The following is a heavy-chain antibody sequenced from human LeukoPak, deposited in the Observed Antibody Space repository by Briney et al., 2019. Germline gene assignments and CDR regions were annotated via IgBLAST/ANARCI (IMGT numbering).Heavy chain of an antibody. J-gene: IGHJ6*03. V-gene: IGHV4-28*05. CDR3: ARITMGGPYYYYYQFMDV. D-gene: IGHD1-1*01. CDR1: GSSLSSSFW. Sequence: LGTLSLTRAVSGSSLSSSFWWGWVPQPPRRGVAGAGKKHSGGSINYNPSLESRVTMSVDMSRNQFSLKLTSVTAVDTAVYYCARITMGGPYYYYYQFMDVWGKGTTVTVSS. CDR2: KHSGGSI.